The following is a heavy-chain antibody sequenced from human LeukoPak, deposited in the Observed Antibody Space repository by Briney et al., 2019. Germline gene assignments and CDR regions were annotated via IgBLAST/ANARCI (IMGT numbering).Heavy chain of an antibody. CDR3: ARLCNTYYYDSSGPSGHFDY. J-gene: IGHJ4*02. D-gene: IGHD3-22*01. Sequence: SETLSLTCAVYGGSFSGYYWSWIRQPPGKGLEWIGEINHSGSTNYNPSLKSRVTISVDTSKNQFSLKLSSVTAADTAVYYCARLCNTYYYDSSGPSGHFDYWGQGTLVTVSS. V-gene: IGHV4-34*01. CDR1: GGSFSGYY. CDR2: INHSGST.